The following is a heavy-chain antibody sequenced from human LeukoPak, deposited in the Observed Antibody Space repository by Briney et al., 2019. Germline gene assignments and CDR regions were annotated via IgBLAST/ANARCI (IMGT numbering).Heavy chain of an antibody. CDR3: AKGGYDILTGYYDAFDI. D-gene: IGHD3-9*01. CDR2: ISGSGGST. CDR1: GFTFSSYS. J-gene: IGHJ3*02. V-gene: IGHV3-23*01. Sequence: GGSLRLSCAASGFTFSSYSMNWVRQAPGKGLEWVSAISGSGGSTYYADSVKGRFTISRDNSKNTLYLQMNSLRAEDTAVYYCAKGGYDILTGYYDAFDIWGQGTMVTVSS.